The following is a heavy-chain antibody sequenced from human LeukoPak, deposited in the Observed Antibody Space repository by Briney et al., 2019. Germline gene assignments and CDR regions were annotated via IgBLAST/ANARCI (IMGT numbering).Heavy chain of an antibody. CDR3: ARQGSYFDH. Sequence: PSETLSLTCTVSGGSISSYYWSWIRQPPGKGLEWIGYIYYSGSTNYNPSLKSRVTISVDASKNQFSLKLNSVTAADTAVYYCARQGSYFDHWGQGTLVTVSS. CDR2: IYYSGST. J-gene: IGHJ4*02. CDR1: GGSISSYY. V-gene: IGHV4-59*08.